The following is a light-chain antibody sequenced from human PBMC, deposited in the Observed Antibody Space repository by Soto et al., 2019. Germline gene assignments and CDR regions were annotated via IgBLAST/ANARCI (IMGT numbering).Light chain of an antibody. Sequence: EIVMAQSPATLSVSPGERATLSFSASQSVSSKLAWYQQKPGQAPRLLIYGASTRATGIPARFSGSGSGTEFTLTISRLEPEDFALYYCQQYGYSPITFGQGTRLEIK. V-gene: IGKV3-15*01. CDR3: QQYGYSPIT. CDR2: GAS. J-gene: IGKJ5*01. CDR1: QSVSSK.